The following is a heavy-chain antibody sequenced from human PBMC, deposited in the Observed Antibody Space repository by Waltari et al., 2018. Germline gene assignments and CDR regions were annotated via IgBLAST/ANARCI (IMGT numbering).Heavy chain of an antibody. D-gene: IGHD3-16*01. J-gene: IGHJ4*02. CDR2: FSPSGAGT. V-gene: IGHV1-46*03. CDR1: GFTFSNYY. CDR3: ATFVSGSFTFPDY. Sequence: QFQLVQSGAEVKNPRASVKVSCEASGFTFSNYYVHWVRQAPGQGLEWMALFSPSGAGTRYAEKFQGRVTLTRDTSTSTVYMDLSSLRSEDTAVYYCATFVSGSFTFPDYWGQGTLVTVSS.